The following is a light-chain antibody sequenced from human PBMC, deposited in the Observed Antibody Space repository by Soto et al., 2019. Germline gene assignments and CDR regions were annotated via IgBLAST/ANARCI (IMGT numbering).Light chain of an antibody. CDR1: QSFSSSY. V-gene: IGKV3-20*01. Sequence: EIVLTQSPGTLSLSPGEGATLSCRTSQSFSSSYLAWYQQKPGQAPRLLIYGDSSRAAGIPDRFSGSGSVTDFTLTISSLEPEDFAVYYCQQYGSSSYTFGQGTKLEIK. J-gene: IGKJ2*01. CDR2: GDS. CDR3: QQYGSSSYT.